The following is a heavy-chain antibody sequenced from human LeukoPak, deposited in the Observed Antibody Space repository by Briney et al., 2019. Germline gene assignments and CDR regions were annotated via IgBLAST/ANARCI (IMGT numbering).Heavy chain of an antibody. D-gene: IGHD7-27*01. CDR2: IRQDANEG. CDR1: GFTFSHYW. Sequence: GGSLRLSCAASGFTFSHYWMTWVRQAPGKGLEWVAIIRQDANEGSYVDSVKGRFTISRDNGKNSLYLQVQSLRAEERAVYLCARADWGSIDYWGQGALVTVSS. J-gene: IGHJ4*02. CDR3: ARADWGSIDY. V-gene: IGHV3-7*01.